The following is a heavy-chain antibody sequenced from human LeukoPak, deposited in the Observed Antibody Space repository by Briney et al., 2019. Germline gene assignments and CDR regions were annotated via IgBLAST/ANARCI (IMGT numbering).Heavy chain of an antibody. D-gene: IGHD2-15*01. CDR2: ISAYNGNT. CDR3: ARQEIYLGGYCSGGSCPPGNWSDP. Sequence: GASVKVSCKASGYTFTSYGISWVRQAPGQGLEWMGWISAYNGNTNYAQKLQGRVTMTTDTSTSTAYMELRSLRSDDTAVYYCARQEIYLGGYCSGGSCPPGNWSDPWGQGTLVTVSS. J-gene: IGHJ5*02. V-gene: IGHV1-18*01. CDR1: GYTFTSYG.